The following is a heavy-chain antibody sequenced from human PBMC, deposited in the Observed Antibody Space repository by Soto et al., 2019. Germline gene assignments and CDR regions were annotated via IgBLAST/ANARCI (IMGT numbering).Heavy chain of an antibody. V-gene: IGHV1-69*06. CDR3: AREGSTDGFRYYYGMDV. J-gene: IGHJ6*02. Sequence: SVKVSCKASGGTFSSYAISWVRLAPGQGLEWMGGIIPIFGTANYAQKFQGRVTITADKSTSTAYMELSSLRSEDTAVYYCAREGSTDGFRYYYGMDVWGQGTTVTVSS. CDR1: GGTFSSYA. CDR2: IIPIFGTA. D-gene: IGHD4-4*01.